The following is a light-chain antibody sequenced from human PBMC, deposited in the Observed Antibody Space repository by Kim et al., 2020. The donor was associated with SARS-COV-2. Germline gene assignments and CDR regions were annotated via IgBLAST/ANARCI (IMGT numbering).Light chain of an antibody. CDR3: SSYTSRSTLI. J-gene: IGLJ2*01. CDR2: EVS. V-gene: IGLV2-18*02. CDR1: SSDVGSYNR. Sequence: QSALTQPPSVSGSPGQSVTISCTGTSSDVGSYNRVSWYQQPPGTAPKLIIYEVSDRPSGVPHRFSGSKSGNTASLTIAWLQTEDEADYYCSSYTSRSTLIFGGGTKVTVL.